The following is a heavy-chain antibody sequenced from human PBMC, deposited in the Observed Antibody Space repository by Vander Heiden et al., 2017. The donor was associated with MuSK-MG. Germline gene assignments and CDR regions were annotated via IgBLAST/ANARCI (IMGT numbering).Heavy chain of an antibody. J-gene: IGHJ5*01. CDR3: AHLGGVGQLDS. D-gene: IGHD3-16*01. V-gene: IGHV4-59*12. Sequence: QVQLQESGPGLVKPSETLSLTCTVSGGSMSTYFWSWVRQPPGKGLEWIGSLPYSGINTYPPPLKSRVTISVNTSKKRSSLRLASGPAADTAFFFCAHLGGVGQLDSWGQGTLVTVSS. CDR1: GGSMSTYF. CDR2: LPYSGIN.